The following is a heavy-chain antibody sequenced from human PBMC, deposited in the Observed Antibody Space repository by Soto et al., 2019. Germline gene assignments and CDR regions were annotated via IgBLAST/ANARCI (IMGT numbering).Heavy chain of an antibody. J-gene: IGHJ5*02. CDR1: GGSFSGYY. CDR3: ARSSRGYSRRNWFDP. V-gene: IGHV4-34*01. CDR2: INHSGST. D-gene: IGHD5-18*01. Sequence: NPSETLSLTCAVYGGSFSGYYWSWIRQPPGKGLEWIGEINHSGSTNYNPSLKSRVTISVDTSKNQFSLKLSSVTAADTAVYYCARSSRGYSRRNWFDPWGQGXLVTVYS.